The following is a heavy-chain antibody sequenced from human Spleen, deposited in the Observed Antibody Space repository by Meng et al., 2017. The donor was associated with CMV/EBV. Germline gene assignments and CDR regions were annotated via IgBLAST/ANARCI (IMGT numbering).Heavy chain of an antibody. CDR1: GDSVSNNTVA. V-gene: IGHV6-1*01. J-gene: IGHJ4*02. CDR3: ARGPEFGLIFDY. D-gene: IGHD3-10*01. CDR2: TYYRSHWST. Sequence: SGDSVSNNTVAWNWIRQSPSRGLEWLGRTYYRSHWSTDYAVSMRGRLTIKEDTSKNQFSLQLSSVTPEDSAVYYCARGPEFGLIFDYWGQGTLVTVSS.